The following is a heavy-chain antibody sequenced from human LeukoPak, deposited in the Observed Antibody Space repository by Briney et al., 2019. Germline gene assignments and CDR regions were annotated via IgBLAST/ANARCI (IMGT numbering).Heavy chain of an antibody. Sequence: PSQTLSLTCTVSGGSISSGDYYWSWIRQPPGKGLEWIGYIYYSGSTYYNPSLKSRVTISVDTSKNQFSLKPSSVTAADTAVYYCAKLDSSSSDAFDIWGQGTMVTVSS. V-gene: IGHV4-30-4*08. J-gene: IGHJ3*02. CDR3: AKLDSSSSDAFDI. CDR1: GGSISSGDYY. CDR2: IYYSGST. D-gene: IGHD3-22*01.